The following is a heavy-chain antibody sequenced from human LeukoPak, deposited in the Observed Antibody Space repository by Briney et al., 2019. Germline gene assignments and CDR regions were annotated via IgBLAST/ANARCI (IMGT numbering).Heavy chain of an antibody. Sequence: GGSLRLSCAASGFTFSDYYMSWIRQAPGKGLEWVSYISSSGSTIYYADSVKGRFTISRDNAKNSLYLQMNSLRAEDTAVYYCASYGCSSTSCYGPPDLWGRGTLVTVSS. CDR1: GFTFSDYY. J-gene: IGHJ2*01. V-gene: IGHV3-11*04. D-gene: IGHD2-2*01. CDR3: ASYGCSSTSCYGPPDL. CDR2: ISSSGSTI.